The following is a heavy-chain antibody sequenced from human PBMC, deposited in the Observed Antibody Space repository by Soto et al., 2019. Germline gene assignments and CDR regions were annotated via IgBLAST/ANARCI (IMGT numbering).Heavy chain of an antibody. CDR2: IYYSGST. J-gene: IGHJ4*02. D-gene: IGHD6-13*01. CDR3: ARKARQQLDY. Sequence: SETLSLTCTVSGGSISSGGYYWSWIRQHPGKGLEWIGYIYYSGSTYYNPSLKSRVTISVDTSKNQFSLKLSSVTAADTAVYYCARKARQQLDYWGQGTLVTVSS. CDR1: GGSISSGGYY. V-gene: IGHV4-31*03.